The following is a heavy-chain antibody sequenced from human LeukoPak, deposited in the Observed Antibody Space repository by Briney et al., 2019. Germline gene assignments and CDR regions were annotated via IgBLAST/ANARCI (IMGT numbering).Heavy chain of an antibody. V-gene: IGHV3-72*01. J-gene: IGHJ4*02. CDR1: GFTFSDHH. Sequence: GESLRLSCAASGFTFSDHHMDWVRQAPGEGLEWVARIRNKANRYTTEYAASVKGRFTISRDDSENSLYLQMDSLKTEDTAVYYCARSPLGIAPFDYWGQGTLVTVSS. D-gene: IGHD7-27*01. CDR3: ARSPLGIAPFDY. CDR2: IRNKANRYTT.